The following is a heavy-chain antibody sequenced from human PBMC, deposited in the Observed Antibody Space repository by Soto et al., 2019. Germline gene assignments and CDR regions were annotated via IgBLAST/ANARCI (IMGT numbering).Heavy chain of an antibody. CDR1: GFSLNTGGAG. V-gene: IGHV2-5*01. Sequence: QITLRESGPTLVKPTQTLTLTCTFSGFSLNTGGAGVGWIRQPPGKALEWLALIYWNDDKRYSPSLKSHTITKDASKNQVVLTMTNMDPVDTATYYCAHRGYGDYPRDNWFDPWGQGTLVTVSS. D-gene: IGHD4-17*01. CDR2: IYWNDDK. J-gene: IGHJ5*02. CDR3: AHRGYGDYPRDNWFDP.